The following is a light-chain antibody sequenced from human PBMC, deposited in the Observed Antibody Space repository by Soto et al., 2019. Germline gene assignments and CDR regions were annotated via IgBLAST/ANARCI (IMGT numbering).Light chain of an antibody. V-gene: IGLV2-14*01. CDR2: DVS. J-gene: IGLJ1*01. CDR1: SSDVGGYNY. Sequence: QSALTQPASVSGSPGQSITISCTRTSSDVGGYNYVSWYQQHPGKAPKLMIYDVSNRPSGVSNRFSGSKSGNTASLTISWLQAEDEADYYCSSYTSSSTLEVFGTGTKVTVL. CDR3: SSYTSSSTLEV.